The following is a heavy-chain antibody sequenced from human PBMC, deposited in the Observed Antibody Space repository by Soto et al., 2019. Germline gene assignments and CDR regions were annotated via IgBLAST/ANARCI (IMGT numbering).Heavy chain of an antibody. CDR3: ARVMGYGDYSGVFDA. CDR1: GDSISSYY. V-gene: IGHV4-59*01. D-gene: IGHD4-17*01. J-gene: IGHJ3*01. Sequence: QVQLQESGPGLVKPSETLSLTCSVSGDSISSYYWSWIRQSPGRGLEWIGWAYSVGTTNYNPSLKSRVSISLDMSDNQISLHLTSVTTADTAVYFCARVMGYGDYSGVFDAWGQGIMVTVPS. CDR2: AYSVGTT.